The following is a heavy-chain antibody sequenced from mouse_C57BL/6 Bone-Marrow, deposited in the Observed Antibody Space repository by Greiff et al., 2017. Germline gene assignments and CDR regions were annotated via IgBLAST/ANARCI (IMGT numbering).Heavy chain of an antibody. J-gene: IGHJ2*01. CDR2: IFPGDGDT. CDR3: TRDWDYFDY. Sequence: VQLQQSGASVKISCKASGYAFSSSWLNWVKQRPGKGLEWLGQIFPGDGDTNYNGKFKGKATLTADKSSSTAYMQLRSLTSEDSAVYVCTRDWDYFDYWGQGTTLTVSS. CDR1: GYAFSSSW. V-gene: IGHV1-80*01. D-gene: IGHD4-1*01.